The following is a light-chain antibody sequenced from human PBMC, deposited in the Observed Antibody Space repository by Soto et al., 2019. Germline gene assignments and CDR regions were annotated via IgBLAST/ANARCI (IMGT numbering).Light chain of an antibody. CDR3: SSYTSSTVV. Sequence: QSALTQPASVSGSPGQSITISCTGTSSDVDGYNYVSWYQQYPGKAPKLMIYDVSNRPSGVSNRFSGSKSGNTASLNISGLQAEDEADYYCSSYTSSTVVFGGGTKVTVL. V-gene: IGLV2-14*01. J-gene: IGLJ2*01. CDR1: SSDVDGYNY. CDR2: DVS.